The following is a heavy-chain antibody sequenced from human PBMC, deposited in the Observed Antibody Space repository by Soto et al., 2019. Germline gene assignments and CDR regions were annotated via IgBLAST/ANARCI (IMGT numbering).Heavy chain of an antibody. Sequence: EGQLLQSGGGLVQPGESLRLSCAASGFTFSSSGMSWVRQAPGKGLEWVSSISIRGDYRYYADSVKGRFTISRDNSKNTLYLQMSSLTDEDTALYYCANHGGLDFWGQGTMVAVSS. CDR2: ISIRGDYR. J-gene: IGHJ3*01. V-gene: IGHV3-23*01. D-gene: IGHD4-17*01. CDR1: GFTFSSSG. CDR3: ANHGGLDF.